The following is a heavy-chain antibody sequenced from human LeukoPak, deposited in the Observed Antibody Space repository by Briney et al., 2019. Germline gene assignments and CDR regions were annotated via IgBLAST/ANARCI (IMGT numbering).Heavy chain of an antibody. J-gene: IGHJ3*02. Sequence: GESLKISCKGSGSSFTSYWIGWVRQMPGKGLEWMGIIYPVDSDTRYSPSFQGQVTISADKSISTAYLQWSSLKASDTAMYYCARDEIPAAISPDAFDIWGQGTMVTVSS. D-gene: IGHD2-2*01. CDR2: IYPVDSDT. V-gene: IGHV5-51*01. CDR3: ARDEIPAAISPDAFDI. CDR1: GSSFTSYW.